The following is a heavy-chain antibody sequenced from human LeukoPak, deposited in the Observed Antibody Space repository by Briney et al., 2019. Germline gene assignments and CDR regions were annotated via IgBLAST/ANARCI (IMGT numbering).Heavy chain of an antibody. J-gene: IGHJ3*02. CDR1: EYTFTTWW. D-gene: IGHD3-3*01. CDR2: IYPGGSDI. Sequence: GESLKISCKGSEYTFTTWWIGWVRQMPGKGLEWMGSIYPGGSDIHYGPSFQGQVTISADRSISTAYVQWDSLKASDTAMYYCARPTSEWSTAGGFGIWGQGTMVTVSS. V-gene: IGHV5-51*01. CDR3: ARPTSEWSTAGGFGI.